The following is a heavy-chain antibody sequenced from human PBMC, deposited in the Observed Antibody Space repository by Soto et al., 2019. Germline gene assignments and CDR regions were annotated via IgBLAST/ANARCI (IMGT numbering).Heavy chain of an antibody. V-gene: IGHV4-31*03. D-gene: IGHD2-8*01. Sequence: SETLSLTCTVSGGSISSGGYYWSWIRQHPGKCLEWIGYIYYSGSTYYNPSLKSRVTISVDTSKNQFSLKLSSVTAADTAVYYCARYYPIQNWFDPWGQGTLVTVSS. CDR1: GGSISSGGYY. J-gene: IGHJ5*02. CDR2: IYYSGST. CDR3: ARYYPIQNWFDP.